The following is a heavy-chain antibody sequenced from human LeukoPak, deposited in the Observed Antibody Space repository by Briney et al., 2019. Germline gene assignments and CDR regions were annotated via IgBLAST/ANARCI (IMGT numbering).Heavy chain of an antibody. CDR3: AKAGLRYFDWSEAIDY. Sequence: GGSLRLSCAASGFTFSSYAMSWVRHAPGKGLEWVSAISGSGGSTYYADSVKGRFTISRDNSKNTLYLQMNSLRAEDTAVYYCAKAGLRYFDWSEAIDYWGQGTLVTVSS. J-gene: IGHJ4*02. D-gene: IGHD3-9*01. CDR1: GFTFSSYA. CDR2: ISGSGGST. V-gene: IGHV3-23*01.